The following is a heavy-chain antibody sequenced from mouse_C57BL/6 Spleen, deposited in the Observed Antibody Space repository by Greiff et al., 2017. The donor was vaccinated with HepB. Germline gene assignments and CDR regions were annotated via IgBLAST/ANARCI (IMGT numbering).Heavy chain of an antibody. V-gene: IGHV1-80*01. D-gene: IGHD4-1*01. J-gene: IGHJ2*01. CDR1: GYAFSSYW. CDR3: ARPHELGHGFDY. CDR2: IYPGDGDT. Sequence: VQLQQSGAELVKPGASVKISCKASGYAFSSYWMNWVKQRPGKGLEWIGQIYPGDGDTNYNGKFKGKATLTADKSSSTAYMQLSSLTSEDSAVYFCARPHELGHGFDYWGQGTTLTVSS.